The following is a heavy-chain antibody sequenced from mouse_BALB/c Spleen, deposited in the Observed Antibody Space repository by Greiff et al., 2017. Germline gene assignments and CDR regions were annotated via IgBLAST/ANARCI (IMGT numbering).Heavy chain of an antibody. CDR3: ARGGDGHFDY. CDR1: GFTFSSYA. V-gene: IGHV5-6-5*01. J-gene: IGHJ2*01. D-gene: IGHD1-1*01. Sequence: EVQRVESGGGLVKPGGSLKLSCAASGFTFSSYAMSWVRQTPEKRLEWVASISSGGSTYYPDSVKGRFTISRDNARNILYLQMSSLRSEDTAMYYCARGGDGHFDYWGQGTTLTVSS. CDR2: ISSGGST.